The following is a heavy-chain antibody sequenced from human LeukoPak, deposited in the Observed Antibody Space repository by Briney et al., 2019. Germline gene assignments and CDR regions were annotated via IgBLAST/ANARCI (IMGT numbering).Heavy chain of an antibody. V-gene: IGHV3-7*01. Sequence: GGSLRLSCAASGFTFSSYWMSWVRQAPGKGLEWVANIKQDGSEKYYVDSVKGRFTISRDNAKSSLYLQMNSLRAEDTAVYYCARGARSGYAKYWGQGTLVTVSS. CDR3: ARGARSGYAKY. CDR1: GFTFSSYW. J-gene: IGHJ4*02. CDR2: IKQDGSEK. D-gene: IGHD5-12*01.